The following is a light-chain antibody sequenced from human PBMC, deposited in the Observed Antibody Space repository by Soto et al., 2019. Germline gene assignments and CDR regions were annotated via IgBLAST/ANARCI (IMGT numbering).Light chain of an antibody. Sequence: QSVLTQPPSVSGAPGQRVTISCTGSTSNIGAGYDVHWYQQLPGTAPKLLIYANTNRPSGVPDRFSGSKSGTSVSLAITGLRAEDEADYSCQSFDTSLSDWVFGGGTQLTVL. J-gene: IGLJ7*01. CDR3: QSFDTSLSDWV. CDR1: TSNIGAGYD. CDR2: ANT. V-gene: IGLV1-40*01.